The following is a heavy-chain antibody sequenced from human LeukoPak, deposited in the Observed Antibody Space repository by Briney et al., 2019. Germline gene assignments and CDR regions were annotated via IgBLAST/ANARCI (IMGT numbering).Heavy chain of an antibody. CDR2: ISGSGGST. CDR1: GFTFSNYA. J-gene: IGHJ4*02. Sequence: GGSLRLSCAASGFTFSNYAMTWVRQAPGKGLEWVSVISGSGGSTYYADSVKGRFTISRDISKNTLYLQMNSLRAEDTAVYYCAKATTRVGSLIDYWGQGTLVTVSS. V-gene: IGHV3-23*01. CDR3: AKATTRVGSLIDY. D-gene: IGHD1-26*01.